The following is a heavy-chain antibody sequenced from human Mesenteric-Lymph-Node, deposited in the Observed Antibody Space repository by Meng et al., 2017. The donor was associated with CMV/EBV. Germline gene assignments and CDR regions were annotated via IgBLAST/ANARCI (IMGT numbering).Heavy chain of an antibody. D-gene: IGHD3-16*01. CDR3: ARDGGGGVLWYFDL. CDR2: IYYSGST. CDR1: GGSISSSSYY. V-gene: IGHV4-39*07. Sequence: SETLSLTCTVSGGSISSSSYYWGWIRQPPGKGLEWIGSIYYSGSTYYNPSLKSRVTISVDTSKNQFSLKLSSVTAADTAVYYCARDGGGGVLWYFDLWGRGTLVTVSS. J-gene: IGHJ2*01.